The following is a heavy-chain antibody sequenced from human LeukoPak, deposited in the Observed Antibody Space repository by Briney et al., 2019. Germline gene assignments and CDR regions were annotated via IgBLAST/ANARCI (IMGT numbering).Heavy chain of an antibody. D-gene: IGHD4-17*01. V-gene: IGHV3-23*01. CDR3: AKDLYGDYDNDY. CDR1: GFTFSSYA. Sequence: GSLRLSCAASGFTFSSYAMSWVRQAPGKGLEWVSGISGSGSITYYADSVKGRLTISRDNSKNTLYLQMNSLRAEDTAVYYCAKDLYGDYDNDYWGQGTLVTVSS. J-gene: IGHJ4*02. CDR2: ISGSGSIT.